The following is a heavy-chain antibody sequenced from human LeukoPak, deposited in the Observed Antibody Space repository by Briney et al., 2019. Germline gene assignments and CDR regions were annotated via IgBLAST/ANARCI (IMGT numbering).Heavy chain of an antibody. CDR2: MNPNRGNT. J-gene: IGHJ6*03. V-gene: IGHV1-8*01. CDR1: GYTFTSYD. Sequence: ASVKVSCKASGYTFTSYDINWVRQATAQGREGMGLMNPNRGNTGYAQKFQGRVTMTRNTSISTAYMELSSLRSEDTAVYYCARSLTAMVTFYYYYYMDVWGKGTTVTVSS. D-gene: IGHD5-18*01. CDR3: ARSLTAMVTFYYYYYMDV.